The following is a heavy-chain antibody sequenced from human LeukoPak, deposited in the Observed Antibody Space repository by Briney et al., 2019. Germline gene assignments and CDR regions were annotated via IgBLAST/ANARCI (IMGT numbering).Heavy chain of an antibody. D-gene: IGHD1-26*01. CDR3: ARWSGSYYRFVS. CDR1: VYTFTSYG. J-gene: IGHJ4*02. CDR2: ISAYNGNT. Sequence: ASVKVSFKASVYTFTSYGISWVRQAPGQGLEWLGWISAYNGNTNYAQKLQGRVTMTTDTSTSTAYMELRSLRSDDTAVYYCARWSGSYYRFVSWGEGTLVSVSS. V-gene: IGHV1-18*01.